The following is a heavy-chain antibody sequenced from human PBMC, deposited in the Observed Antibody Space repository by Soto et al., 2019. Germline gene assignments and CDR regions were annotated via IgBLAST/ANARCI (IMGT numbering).Heavy chain of an antibody. V-gene: IGHV4-31*03. J-gene: IGHJ4*02. CDR1: GASTNRGSFY. Sequence: QVQLLESGPGLVKPTQTLFLTCSVSGASTNRGSFYWNWIRQHPGRGLEWIGYIYYSGSTYYNPSLRSRVTISIDTSKNQFFLRLSSVTAADTAVYYCAREFDINGYFDFWGRGTLVTVSS. D-gene: IGHD2-8*01. CDR3: AREFDINGYFDF. CDR2: IYYSGST.